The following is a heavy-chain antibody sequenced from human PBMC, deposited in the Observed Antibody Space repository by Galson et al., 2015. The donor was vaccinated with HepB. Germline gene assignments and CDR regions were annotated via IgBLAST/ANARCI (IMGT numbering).Heavy chain of an antibody. D-gene: IGHD3-16*01. V-gene: IGHV3-30*04. CDR1: GFTFSSYA. J-gene: IGHJ4*02. CDR3: AQGGC. Sequence: SLRLSCAASGFTFSSYAMHWVRQAPGKGLEWVAVISYDGSNKYYADSVKGRFTISRDNSKNTLYLQMNSLRAEDTAVYYCAQGGCWGQGTMVTVSS. CDR2: ISYDGSNK.